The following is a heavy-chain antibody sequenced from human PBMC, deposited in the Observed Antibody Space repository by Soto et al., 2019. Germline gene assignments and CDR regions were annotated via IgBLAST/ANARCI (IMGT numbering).Heavy chain of an antibody. CDR3: ARESGGATATLDYYYFYMDV. V-gene: IGHV1-2*04. J-gene: IGHJ6*03. D-gene: IGHD5-12*01. CDR2: INPNGGVT. Sequence: QVQLVQSGAEVRKPGASVTVSCRSSGDSFNDYDIHWVRQAPGQGFEWMGWINPNGGVTKYAQKFQGWVSMTRDTSIRTVYMQLSRLRSDDTAVYYCARESGGATATLDYYYFYMDVWGTWTTVTVSS. CDR1: GDSFNDYD.